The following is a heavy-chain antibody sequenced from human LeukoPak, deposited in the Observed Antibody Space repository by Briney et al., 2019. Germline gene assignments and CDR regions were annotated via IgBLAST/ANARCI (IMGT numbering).Heavy chain of an antibody. D-gene: IGHD5-12*01. Sequence: GGSLRLSCAASGFTFSSCDMNWVRQPPGKGMEWVSAISGSGGSTYYADSVKGRFTISRDNSKNTLYLQMNSLRAEDTAVYYCAKDVIVATSADDYWGQGTLVTVSS. CDR3: AKDVIVATSADDY. V-gene: IGHV3-23*01. CDR1: GFTFSSCD. CDR2: ISGSGGST. J-gene: IGHJ4*02.